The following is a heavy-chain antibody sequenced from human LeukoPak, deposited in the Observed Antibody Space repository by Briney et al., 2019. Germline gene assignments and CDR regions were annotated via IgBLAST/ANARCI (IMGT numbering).Heavy chain of an antibody. V-gene: IGHV3-49*04. Sequence: GGSLRLSCTASGFTFGDYAMSWVRQPPGRGLEWVGFIRSKADGGTTEYAASVKGRFTISRDDSKSIAYLQMNSLKTEDTAVYYCTRFVGSSTSLIDYWGQGTLVTVSS. J-gene: IGHJ4*02. CDR2: IRSKADGGTT. D-gene: IGHD2-2*01. CDR3: TRFVGSSTSLIDY. CDR1: GFTFGDYA.